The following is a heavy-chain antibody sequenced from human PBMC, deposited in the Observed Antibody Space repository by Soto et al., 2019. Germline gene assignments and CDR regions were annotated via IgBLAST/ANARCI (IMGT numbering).Heavy chain of an antibody. CDR1: GGSISSYY. CDR3: VRFYDNSHFDC. Sequence: QVQLQESGPGLVKPSDTLSLTCTVSGGSISSYYWSWSRQLPGKGLEWIGCLYYSGSTNYNPSLKSRVTISVDTSKNQFSLKLSSVTAADTAVYYCVRFYDNSHFDCWGQGTLVTVSS. J-gene: IGHJ4*02. D-gene: IGHD5-12*01. V-gene: IGHV4-59*08. CDR2: LYYSGST.